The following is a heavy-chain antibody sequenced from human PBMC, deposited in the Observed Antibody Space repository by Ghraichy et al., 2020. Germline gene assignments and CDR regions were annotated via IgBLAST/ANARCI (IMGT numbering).Heavy chain of an antibody. CDR2: INSDGSST. CDR3: ARAPKDDFWSGYYIGWFDP. Sequence: GALRLSCAASGFTFSSYWMHWVRQAPGKGLVWVSRINSDGSSTSYADSVKGRFTISRDNAKNTLYLQMNSLRAEDTAVYYCARAPKDDFWSGYYIGWFDPWGQETLVVVSS. CDR1: GFTFSSYW. D-gene: IGHD3-3*01. J-gene: IGHJ5*02. V-gene: IGHV3-74*01.